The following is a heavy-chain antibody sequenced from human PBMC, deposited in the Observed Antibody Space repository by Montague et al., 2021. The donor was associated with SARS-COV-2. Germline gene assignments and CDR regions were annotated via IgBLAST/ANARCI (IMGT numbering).Heavy chain of an antibody. D-gene: IGHD4-23*01. CDR2: ISAYNGDT. Sequence: SVKVSCKASGFTFTSYGISWVRQAPGQGLEWMGWISAYNGDTNFAQNLQGRVTMTTDTSTRTAYMELRNLISDDTAVYYCAWALGLHGGMDSWGPGTLVTVSS. CDR3: AWALGLHGGMDS. J-gene: IGHJ5*02. CDR1: GFTFTSYG. V-gene: IGHV1-18*01.